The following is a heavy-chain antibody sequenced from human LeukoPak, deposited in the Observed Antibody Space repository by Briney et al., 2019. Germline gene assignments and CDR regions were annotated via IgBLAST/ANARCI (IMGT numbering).Heavy chain of an antibody. J-gene: IGHJ4*02. CDR2: ISPDGSIT. Sequence: GGSLRLSCVASGFTFSDYWMHWVRQVPGKGLVWVSRISPDGSITNYADSVKGRFTISRDNAKNTLYLQMNSLRAEDTAVYYCASGYRYFDYWGQGTLVTVSS. V-gene: IGHV3-74*01. D-gene: IGHD2-2*03. CDR3: ASGYRYFDY. CDR1: GFTFSDYW.